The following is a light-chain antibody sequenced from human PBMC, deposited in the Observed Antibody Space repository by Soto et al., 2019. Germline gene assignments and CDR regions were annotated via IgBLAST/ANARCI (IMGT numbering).Light chain of an antibody. CDR2: KAS. Sequence: DIQMTQSPSTLSASVGDRVTITCRASQSINTWLAWYRQKPGKAPNLLIYKASSLESGVPSRFSGSGSGTEFTLTISSLQPDDFATYYCQQDNTYPWTFGQGTQVEIK. CDR1: QSINTW. CDR3: QQDNTYPWT. J-gene: IGKJ1*01. V-gene: IGKV1-5*03.